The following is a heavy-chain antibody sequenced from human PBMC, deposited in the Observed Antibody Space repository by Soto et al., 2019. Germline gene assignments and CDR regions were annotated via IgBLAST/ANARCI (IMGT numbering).Heavy chain of an antibody. CDR3: ARDDSRAYYYDAFDI. Sequence: HPGGSLRLSCAASGFTFSSYAMTWVRQAPGQGLEWVSVSSGSGGSTYYADSVKGRFTISRDNSKNTLYLQMNSLRAEDTAVYYCARDDSRAYYYDAFDIWGQGTMVTVSS. V-gene: IGHV3-23*01. D-gene: IGHD3-22*01. J-gene: IGHJ3*02. CDR1: GFTFSSYA. CDR2: SSGSGGST.